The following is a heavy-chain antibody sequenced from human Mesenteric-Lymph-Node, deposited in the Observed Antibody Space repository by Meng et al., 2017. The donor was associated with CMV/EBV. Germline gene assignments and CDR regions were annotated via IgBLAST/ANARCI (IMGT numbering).Heavy chain of an antibody. CDR3: TRGTIFGVPGYFDH. V-gene: IGHV3-30*04. CDR2: ISYDGSNK. Sequence: GESLKISCAASGFTFSSYAMHWVRQAPGKGLEWVAVISYDGSNKYYADSVKGRFTISRDSSKNTLDLQMSSLRAEDTAVYYCTRGTIFGVPGYFDHWGQGTLVTVSS. J-gene: IGHJ4*02. CDR1: GFTFSSYA. D-gene: IGHD3-3*01.